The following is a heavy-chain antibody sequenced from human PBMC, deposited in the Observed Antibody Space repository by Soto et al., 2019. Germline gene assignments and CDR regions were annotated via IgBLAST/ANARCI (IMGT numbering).Heavy chain of an antibody. J-gene: IGHJ4*02. CDR1: GFTFSSYA. CDR2: ISVSGGST. Sequence: EVQLLESGGGLVQPGGSLRLSCAASGFTFSSYAMSWVSQAPGKGLAWVSGISVSGGSTYYADSVKGRFTISRDNSKNTLYLQMNSLRAEDTAVYYCASNTRYDPPDYWGQGTLVNVSS. D-gene: IGHD3-16*01. CDR3: ASNTRYDPPDY. V-gene: IGHV3-23*01.